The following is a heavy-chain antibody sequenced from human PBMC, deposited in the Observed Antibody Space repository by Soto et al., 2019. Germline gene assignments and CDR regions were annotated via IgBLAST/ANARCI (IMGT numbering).Heavy chain of an antibody. CDR2: IYYSGST. CDR3: ARAARLSSTLDY. Sequence: SETLSLTCTVSCGSISSCDYYWSWIRQPPGKGLEWIGYIYYSGSTYYNPSLKSRVTISVDTSKNQFSLKLSSVTAADTAVYYCARAARLSSTLDYWGQGTLVT. CDR1: CGSISSCDYY. V-gene: IGHV4-30-4*01. J-gene: IGHJ4*02. D-gene: IGHD6-6*01.